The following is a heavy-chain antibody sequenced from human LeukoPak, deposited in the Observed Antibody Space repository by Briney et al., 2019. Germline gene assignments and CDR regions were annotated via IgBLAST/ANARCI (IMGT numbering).Heavy chain of an antibody. V-gene: IGHV3-21*01. CDR3: ARGGAGAGIVVVPHY. CDR2: ISSSSSYI. D-gene: IGHD2-2*01. Sequence: PGGSLRLSCAASGFTFSSYSMNWVRQAPGKGLEWVSSISSSSSYIYYADSVKGRFTISRDNAKNSLYLQMDSLRAEDTAVYYCARGGAGAGIVVVPHYWGQGTLVTVSS. CDR1: GFTFSSYS. J-gene: IGHJ4*02.